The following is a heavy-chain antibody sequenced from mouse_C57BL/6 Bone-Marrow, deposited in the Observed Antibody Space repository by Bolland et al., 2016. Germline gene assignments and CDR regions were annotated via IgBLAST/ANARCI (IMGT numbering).Heavy chain of an antibody. J-gene: IGHJ1*01. CDR2: T. D-gene: IGHD1-1*01. V-gene: IGHV1-26*01. CDR3: AREGVITPVGYFDV. Sequence: TSYNQKFKGKATLTVDKSSSTAYMELRSLTSEDSAVYYCAREGVITPVGYFDVWGQGTT.